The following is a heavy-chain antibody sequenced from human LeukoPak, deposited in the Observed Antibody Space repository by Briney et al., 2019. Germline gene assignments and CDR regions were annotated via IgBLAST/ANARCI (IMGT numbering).Heavy chain of an antibody. CDR1: GFTFSSYS. J-gene: IGHJ1*01. V-gene: IGHV3-21*01. CDR3: ARVGYSSGWLAEYLQH. CDR2: ISSSSSYI. D-gene: IGHD6-19*01. Sequence: GGSLRLSCAASGFTFSSYSMNWVRQAPGKGLEWVSSISSSSSYIYYADSVKGRFTISRDNAKNSLYLQMNSLRAEDTAVYYCARVGYSSGWLAEYLQHWGQGTLVTVSS.